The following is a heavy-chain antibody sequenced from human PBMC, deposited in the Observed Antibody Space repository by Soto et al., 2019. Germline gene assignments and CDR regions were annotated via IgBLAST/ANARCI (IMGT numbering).Heavy chain of an antibody. CDR2: ISGSGGST. CDR3: AKDPCSGGSCYRLTRYFQH. J-gene: IGHJ1*01. CDR1: GFTFSSYA. Sequence: GGSLRLSCAASGFTFSSYAMSWVRQAPGKGLEWVSAISGSGGSTYYADSVKGRFTISRDNSKNTLYLQMNSLRAEDTAVYYCAKDPCSGGSCYRLTRYFQHWGQGTLVTVSS. V-gene: IGHV3-23*01. D-gene: IGHD2-15*01.